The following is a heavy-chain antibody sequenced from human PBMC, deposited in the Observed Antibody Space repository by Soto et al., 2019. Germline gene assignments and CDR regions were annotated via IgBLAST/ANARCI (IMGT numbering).Heavy chain of an antibody. CDR1: VGSISSEGYY. CDR2: IYYSGTT. CDR3: ARGRGYSYGPYYFDY. J-gene: IGHJ4*02. V-gene: IGHV4-31*03. D-gene: IGHD5-18*01. Sequence: TLSLSCTVSVGSISSEGYYWIWFRHLPGKGLEWIGDIYYSGTTYHNPSLRSRLTISGDASKNQFSLKLSSVTAADTALYYCARGRGYSYGPYYFDYWGQGTLVTVSS.